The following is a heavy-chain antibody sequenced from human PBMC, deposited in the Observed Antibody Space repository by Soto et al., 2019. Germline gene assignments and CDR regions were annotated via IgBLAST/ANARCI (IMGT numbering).Heavy chain of an antibody. CDR2: IYYSGGA. V-gene: IGHV4-59*06. D-gene: IGHD3-3*01. Sequence: PSETLSLTCTVSGGSISSYYWSWIRQPPGKGLEWIGYIYYSGGAYYNPSLKSRVTISIDTSKNQFSLILDSVTAADTAVYFCARDEAPYYDFWSGNYRNAYHGMDVWGQGTTVTVSS. J-gene: IGHJ6*02. CDR1: GGSISSYY. CDR3: ARDEAPYYDFWSGNYRNAYHGMDV.